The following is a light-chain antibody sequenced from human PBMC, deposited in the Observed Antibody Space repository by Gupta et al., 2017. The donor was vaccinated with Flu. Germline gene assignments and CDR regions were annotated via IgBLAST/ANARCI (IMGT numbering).Light chain of an antibody. CDR3: QQYDDFFS. V-gene: IGKV1-33*01. CDR2: DAS. Sequence: DIQMTQSPSSLSASVGDRVTITCHASQDIRNQLNWYQQKSGKAPKLLIYDASNLETGVPSRFSGSGSGTDFTFTISSLQPEDTATYYCQQYDDFFSFGGGTKVEI. J-gene: IGKJ4*01. CDR1: QDIRNQ.